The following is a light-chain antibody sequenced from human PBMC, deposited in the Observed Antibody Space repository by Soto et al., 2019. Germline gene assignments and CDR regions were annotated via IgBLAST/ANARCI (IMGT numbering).Light chain of an antibody. CDR2: GAS. Sequence: EIVLTQSPGTLSLSPGGRATLSCRASQSVSSSYLAWYQQKPGQAPRLLIYGASSRATGIPDRFSGSGSGTDFTLTISRLEPEDFAVYYCHQYYSTPITFGQGTRLEIK. CDR1: QSVSSSY. J-gene: IGKJ5*01. CDR3: HQYYSTPIT. V-gene: IGKV3-20*01.